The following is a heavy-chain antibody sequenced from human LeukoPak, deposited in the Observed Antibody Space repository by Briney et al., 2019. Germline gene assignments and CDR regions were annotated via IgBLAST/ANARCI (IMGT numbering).Heavy chain of an antibody. CDR2: ISGSGGSA. Sequence: GGSLRLSCAASEFTFSSYAMSWVRQAPGKGLEWVSVISGSGGSAYYADSVKGRFTISRDNSENTLYLQLNGLRAEDTAVYYCAKVTRSGYGYSFDYWGAFDIWGQGTMVTVSS. CDR3: AKVTRSGYGYSFDYWGAFDI. D-gene: IGHD5-18*01. V-gene: IGHV3-23*01. J-gene: IGHJ3*02. CDR1: EFTFSSYA.